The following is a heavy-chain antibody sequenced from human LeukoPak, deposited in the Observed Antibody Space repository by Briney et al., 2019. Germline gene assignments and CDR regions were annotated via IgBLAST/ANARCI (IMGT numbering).Heavy chain of an antibody. J-gene: IGHJ4*02. CDR3: AKNSGYSYGSYFDY. V-gene: IGHV3-30*02. D-gene: IGHD5-18*01. CDR2: IRCDGSNK. CDR1: GFTFSSYG. Sequence: PGGSLRLSCAASGFTFSSYGMHWVRQAPGKGLEWVAFIRCDGSNKYYADSVKGRFTISRDNSKNTLYLQMNSLRAEDTAVYYCAKNSGYSYGSYFDYWGQGTLVTVSS.